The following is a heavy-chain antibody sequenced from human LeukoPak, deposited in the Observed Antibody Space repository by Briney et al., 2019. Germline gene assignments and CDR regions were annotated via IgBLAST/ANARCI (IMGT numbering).Heavy chain of an antibody. CDR3: ARDRYSSGWYGTDV. D-gene: IGHD6-19*01. CDR1: GGSISSSSYY. CDR2: IYYSGST. Sequence: SETLSLTCTVSGGSISSSSYYWGWIRQPPGKGLEWIGSIYYSGSTYYNPSLKSRVTISVDTSKNQFSLKLNSVTAADTAVYYCARDRYSSGWYGTDVWGQGTTVTVSS. J-gene: IGHJ6*02. V-gene: IGHV4-39*02.